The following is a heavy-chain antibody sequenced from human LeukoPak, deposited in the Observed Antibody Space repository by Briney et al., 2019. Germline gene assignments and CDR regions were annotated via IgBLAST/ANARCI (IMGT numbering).Heavy chain of an antibody. J-gene: IGHJ4*02. D-gene: IGHD1-7*01. CDR2: IYYSGST. CDR3: ARGSRELYYFDY. CDR1: GGSISGYY. V-gene: IGHV4-59*01. Sequence: SETLSLTCTVSGGSISGYYWSWIRQPPGKGLEWIGYIYYSGSTKYNPSLKSRVTISVDASKTQFSLKLNSVTAADTAVYYCARGSRELYYFDYWGQGTLVTVSS.